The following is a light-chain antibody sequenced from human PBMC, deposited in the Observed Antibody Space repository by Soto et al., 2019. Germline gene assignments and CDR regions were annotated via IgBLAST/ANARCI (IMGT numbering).Light chain of an antibody. J-gene: IGKJ1*01. V-gene: IGKV3-20*01. CDR3: QQYGSSPRT. CDR1: QSVSSY. Sequence: EIVLTQSPATLSLSPGERATLSCRASQSVSSYLAWYQQKPGQAPRLLIYDASNRATGIPDRFRGSGSGTDFTLTISRLEPEDFAVYYCQQYGSSPRTFGQGTKVDIK. CDR2: DAS.